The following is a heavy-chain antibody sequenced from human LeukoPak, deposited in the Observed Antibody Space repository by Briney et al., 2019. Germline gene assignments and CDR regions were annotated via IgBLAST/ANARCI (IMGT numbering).Heavy chain of an antibody. CDR1: GFPFSHAW. D-gene: IGHD1-7*01. J-gene: IGHJ4*02. CDR3: ARDTITGSTLRVY. Sequence: GGSLRLSCAASGFPFSHAWMSWVRQAPGKGLEWVSSISGGSSYIYYADSVKGRFTISRDNAKNSLYLQMNSLGAGDTAVYYCARDTITGSTLRVYWGQGTLVTVSS. CDR2: ISGGSSYI. V-gene: IGHV3-21*01.